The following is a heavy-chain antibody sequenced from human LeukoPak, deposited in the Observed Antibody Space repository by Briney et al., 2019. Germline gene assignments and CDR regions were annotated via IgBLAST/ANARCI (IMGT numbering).Heavy chain of an antibody. CDR1: GGSFSGFY. V-gene: IGHV4-34*01. CDR3: ARHGGYSFDY. CDR2: ISPSGGT. D-gene: IGHD3-16*01. Sequence: SETLSLTCAVYGGSFSGFYWSWIRQPPGKGLEWIGQISPSGGTIYNLSLESRVTFSLDTSKKHFSLKVNSVTAADTAVYYCARHGGYSFDYWGQGTLVAVSS. J-gene: IGHJ4*02.